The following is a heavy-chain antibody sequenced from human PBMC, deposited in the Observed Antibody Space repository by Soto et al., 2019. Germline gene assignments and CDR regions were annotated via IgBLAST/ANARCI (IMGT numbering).Heavy chain of an antibody. CDR2: AYYSEST. V-gene: IGHV4-39*01. J-gene: IGHJ4*02. D-gene: IGHD1-1*01. Sequence: SETLSLTCPVSGDSIRSSTYQWGWIRQPPGRGLEWIGSAYYSESTYYNPSLKSRVTIPVDTSKNQFSLKVNSVTAADTAVYYCARQRNWKLDYWGEGTRVTASS. CDR1: GDSIRSSTYQ. CDR3: ARQRNWKLDY.